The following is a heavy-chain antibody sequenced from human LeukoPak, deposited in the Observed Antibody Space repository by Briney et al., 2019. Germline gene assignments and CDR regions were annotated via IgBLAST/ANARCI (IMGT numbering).Heavy chain of an antibody. D-gene: IGHD3-22*01. Sequence: SETLSLTCAVYGGSSSGYYWSWIRQPPGKRLEWIGEINHSGSTNYNPSLKSRVTISVDTSKNQFSLKLSSVTAADTAVYYCAKGTPPPTYYYDSSGYYYFDYWGQGALVTVSS. J-gene: IGHJ4*02. CDR1: GGSSSGYY. CDR2: INHSGST. CDR3: AKGTPPPTYYYDSSGYYYFDY. V-gene: IGHV4-34*01.